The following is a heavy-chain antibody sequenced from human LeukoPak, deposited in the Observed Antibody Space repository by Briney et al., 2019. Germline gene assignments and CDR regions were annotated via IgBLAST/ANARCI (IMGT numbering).Heavy chain of an antibody. J-gene: IGHJ5*02. Sequence: PGGSLRLSCVASGFTLSTYAMHWVRQAPGKGLEWVAFIRYDGSNKYYADSVKGRFNISRDNSKNTLSLQMNSLRPEDTAVYYCAKEPPGDFEGYWFDPWGQGTLVTVSS. CDR2: IRYDGSNK. D-gene: IGHD4-17*01. CDR1: GFTLSTYA. V-gene: IGHV3-30*02. CDR3: AKEPPGDFEGYWFDP.